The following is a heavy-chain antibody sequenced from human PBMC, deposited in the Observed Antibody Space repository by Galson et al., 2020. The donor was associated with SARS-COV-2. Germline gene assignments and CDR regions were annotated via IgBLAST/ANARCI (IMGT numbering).Heavy chain of an antibody. CDR1: GYTFTGYY. D-gene: IGHD1-7*01. J-gene: IGHJ4*02. Sequence: ASVKVSCKASGYTFTGYYMHWVRQAPGQGLEWMGWINPNSGGTNYAQKFQGRVTMTRDTSISTAYMELSRLRSDDTAVYYCARGTPPTGTTWEFDYWGQGTLVTVSS. CDR3: ARGTPPTGTTWEFDY. CDR2: INPNSGGT. V-gene: IGHV1-2*02.